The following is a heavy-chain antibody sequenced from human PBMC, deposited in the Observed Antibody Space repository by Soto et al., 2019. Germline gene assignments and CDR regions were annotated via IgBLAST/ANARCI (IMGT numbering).Heavy chain of an antibody. CDR1: GLTFSASY. J-gene: IGHJ6*02. CDR3: ARDGRPSNRRYLLNYSYYYGMDV. D-gene: IGHD2-8*01. CDR2: ISGTSSYT. Sequence: NPGGSLRLSCSASGLTFSASYMSWVRQAPGKGLEWISYISGTSSYTTYADSVKGRFTISRDNAKNSLYLQMDSLRVEDTAVYYCARDGRPSNRRYLLNYSYYYGMDVWGQGTTVTVSS. V-gene: IGHV3-11*06.